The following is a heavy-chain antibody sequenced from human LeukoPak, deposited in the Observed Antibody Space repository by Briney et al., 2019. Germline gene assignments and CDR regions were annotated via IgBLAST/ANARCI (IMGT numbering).Heavy chain of an antibody. CDR2: ISGSGGST. V-gene: IGHV3-23*01. Sequence: GGSLRLSCAASGFTFSRYAMTWVRQAPGKGLEWVSAISGSGGSTYYADAVKGRFTISRDNSKNTLYLQMNSLRAEDTAVYYCAKDVEEVPADLDYWGQGTLVTVSS. CDR1: GFTFSRYA. D-gene: IGHD2-2*01. J-gene: IGHJ4*02. CDR3: AKDVEEVPADLDY.